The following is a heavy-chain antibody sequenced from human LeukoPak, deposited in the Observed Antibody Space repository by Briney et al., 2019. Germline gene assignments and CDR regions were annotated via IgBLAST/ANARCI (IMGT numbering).Heavy chain of an antibody. Sequence: GGSLRLSCAASGFTFSSYGMHWVRQAPGKGLEWVAFIRYDGSNKYYADSVKGRFTISRDNSKNTLYLQMNSLRAEDTAVYYCAREGPTTGTTIGWSDAFDIWGQGTMVTVSS. D-gene: IGHD1-1*01. CDR3: AREGPTTGTTIGWSDAFDI. CDR2: IRYDGSNK. J-gene: IGHJ3*02. V-gene: IGHV3-30*02. CDR1: GFTFSSYG.